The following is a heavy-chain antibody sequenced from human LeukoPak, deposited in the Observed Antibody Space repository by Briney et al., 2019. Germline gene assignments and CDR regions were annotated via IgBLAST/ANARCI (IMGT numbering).Heavy chain of an antibody. J-gene: IGHJ5*02. V-gene: IGHV1-46*01. CDR1: GYTFTSYY. D-gene: IGHD6-6*01. CDR3: ARALRSIAARRYDGWFDP. Sequence: GASVKVSCKASGYTFTSYYMHWVRQAPGQGLEWMGIINPSGGSTSYAQKFQGRVTMTRDMSTSTVYMELSSLRSEDTAVYYCARALRSIAARRYDGWFDPWGQGTLVTVSS. CDR2: INPSGGST.